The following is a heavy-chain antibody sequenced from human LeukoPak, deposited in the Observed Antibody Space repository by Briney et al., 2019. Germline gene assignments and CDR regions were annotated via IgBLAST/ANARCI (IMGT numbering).Heavy chain of an antibody. Sequence: GASVKVSCKASGYTFTGYYMHWVRQAPGQGLEGMGWINPNSGGTNYAQKFQGRVTMTRDTSISTAYMELSRLRSDDTAVYYCARDGSGSYYTPYYYYYYMDVWGKGTTVTISS. J-gene: IGHJ6*03. CDR1: GYTFTGYY. CDR3: ARDGSGSYYTPYYYYYYMDV. CDR2: INPNSGGT. V-gene: IGHV1-2*02. D-gene: IGHD3-10*01.